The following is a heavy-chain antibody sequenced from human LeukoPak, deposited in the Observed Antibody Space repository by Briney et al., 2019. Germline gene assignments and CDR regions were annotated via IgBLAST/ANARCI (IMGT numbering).Heavy chain of an antibody. D-gene: IGHD6-19*01. Sequence: TLSLTCTVSGGSISSGSYYWSWIRQPAGKGLEWIGRIYTSGSTNYNPSLKSRVTISVDTSKNQFSLKLSSVTAADTAVYYCARDLIAVAGTFWFDPWGQGTLVTVSS. CDR2: IYTSGST. V-gene: IGHV4-61*02. CDR1: GGSISSGSYY. CDR3: ARDLIAVAGTFWFDP. J-gene: IGHJ5*02.